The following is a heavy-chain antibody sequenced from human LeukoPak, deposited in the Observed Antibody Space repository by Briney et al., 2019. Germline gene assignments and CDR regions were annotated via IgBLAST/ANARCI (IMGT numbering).Heavy chain of an antibody. V-gene: IGHV4-4*02. D-gene: IGHD2-2*01. CDR1: GDSISAPNW. CDR3: ARGRYCSSTSCPSRYYYYMDV. CDR2: IYHSGST. Sequence: SETLSLTCAVSGDSISAPNWWSWVRQSPGKGLEWIGEIYHSGSTNYNPSLKSRVTVSMDKSKNQFSLKLSSVTAADTAVYYCARGRYCSSTSCPSRYYYYMDVWGKGTTVTVSS. J-gene: IGHJ6*03.